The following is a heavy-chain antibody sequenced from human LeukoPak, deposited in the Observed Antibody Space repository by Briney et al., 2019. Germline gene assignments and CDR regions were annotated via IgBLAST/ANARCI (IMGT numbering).Heavy chain of an antibody. CDR3: ARPKDGNSFDI. Sequence: PSETLSLTCTVSGGSISSSSYYWGWIRQPPGKGLEWIGNIYYSGSTYYNPSLKSRVTISVDTSKNQFSLKLSSVTAADTAVYYCARPKDGNSFDIWGQGTMFTVSS. CDR2: IYYSGST. D-gene: IGHD1-14*01. CDR1: GGSISSSSYY. J-gene: IGHJ3*02. V-gene: IGHV4-39*01.